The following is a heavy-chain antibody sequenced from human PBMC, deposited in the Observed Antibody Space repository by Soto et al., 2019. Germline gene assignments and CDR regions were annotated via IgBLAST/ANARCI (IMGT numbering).Heavy chain of an antibody. Sequence: WTWIRQHPGKGLEWIGYIYHSGSTYYNPSLKSRVTISGDTSDNQFSLKLSSVTAADTAVYYCARDSTSTTSGGFDYWGQGTLVTVSS. CDR3: ARDSTSTTSGGFDY. D-gene: IGHD1-7*01. J-gene: IGHJ4*02. V-gene: IGHV4-31*02. CDR2: IYHSGST.